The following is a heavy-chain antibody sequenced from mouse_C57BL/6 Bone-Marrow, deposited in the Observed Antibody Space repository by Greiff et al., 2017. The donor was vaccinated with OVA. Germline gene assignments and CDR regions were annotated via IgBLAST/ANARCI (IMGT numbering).Heavy chain of an antibody. Sequence: VQLQQSGPGLVQPSQRLSIPCTVSGFSLTSYGVHCVRQSPGKGLEWLGVIWRGGSTDYNAAFMSRLSITKDNSKSQVFFKMNSLQADDTAIYYCAKDGYYLAWFAYWGQGTLVTVSA. V-gene: IGHV2-5*01. J-gene: IGHJ3*01. CDR2: IWRGGST. D-gene: IGHD2-3*01. CDR1: GFSLTSYG. CDR3: AKDGYYLAWFAY.